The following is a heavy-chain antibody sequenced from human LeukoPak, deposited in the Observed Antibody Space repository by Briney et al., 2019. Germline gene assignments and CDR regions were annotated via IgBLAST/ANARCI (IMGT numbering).Heavy chain of an antibody. CDR3: ARGGYYYDSSGANFDY. V-gene: IGHV4-4*09. J-gene: IGHJ4*02. D-gene: IGHD3-22*01. Sequence: SETLSLTCTVSGVSISSYYWSWIRQPPGKGLEWIGYIYTSGSTNYNPSLKSRVTISVDTSKNQFSLKLSSVTAAGTAVYYCARGGYYYDSSGANFDYWGQGTLVTVSS. CDR2: IYTSGST. CDR1: GVSISSYY.